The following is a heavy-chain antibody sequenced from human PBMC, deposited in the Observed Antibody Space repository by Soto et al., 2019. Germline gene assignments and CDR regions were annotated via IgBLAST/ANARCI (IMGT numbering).Heavy chain of an antibody. CDR3: ARTYSSSWPPGNYYGMDV. CDR2: IWDDGSNK. Sequence: QVQLVESGGGVVQPGRSLRLSCAASGFTFSSYGMHWVRQAPGKGLEWVAVIWDDGSNKYYADSVKGRFTISRDNSKNTLYLQMSSLRAEDTAVYYCARTYSSSWPPGNYYGMDVWGQGTTVTVSS. D-gene: IGHD6-13*01. CDR1: GFTFSSYG. V-gene: IGHV3-33*01. J-gene: IGHJ6*02.